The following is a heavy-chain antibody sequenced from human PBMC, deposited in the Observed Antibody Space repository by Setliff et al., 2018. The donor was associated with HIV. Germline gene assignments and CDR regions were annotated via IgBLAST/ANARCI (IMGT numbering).Heavy chain of an antibody. CDR2: VGAVGAPT. CDR3: ATDIFGSMDSPFDH. D-gene: IGHD3-3*02. J-gene: IGHJ4*02. Sequence: GGSLRLSCAASGFTFSTYAMGWVRQAPGKGLEWVSTVGAVGAPTHYAESVKGRFTISKDNSKNTLYLQMNSLRGEDTALYYCATDIFGSMDSPFDHWGQGTLVTVSS. V-gene: IGHV3-23*01. CDR1: GFTFSTYA.